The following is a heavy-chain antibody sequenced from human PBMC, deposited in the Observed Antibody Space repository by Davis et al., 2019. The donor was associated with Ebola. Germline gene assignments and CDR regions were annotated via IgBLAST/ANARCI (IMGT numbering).Heavy chain of an antibody. V-gene: IGHV3-48*02. D-gene: IGHD6-13*01. CDR3: ARDSGISGADDY. Sequence: GESLKISCAASGFTFSSYSMTWVRQAPGKGLEWISYIGRGSSPIYYADSVKSRFTISRDNANNSLYLHMNSLGDGDTAVYYCARDSGISGADDYWGQGTLVTVSS. CDR2: IGRGSSPI. J-gene: IGHJ4*02. CDR1: GFTFSSYS.